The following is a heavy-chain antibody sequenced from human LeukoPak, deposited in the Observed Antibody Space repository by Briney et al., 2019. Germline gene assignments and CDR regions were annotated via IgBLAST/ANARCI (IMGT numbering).Heavy chain of an antibody. CDR2: IIPIFGTA. V-gene: IGHV1-69*05. CDR3: AVGDYYGSGSYYPCYYYYMDV. CDR1: EGTFRSWA. J-gene: IGHJ6*03. Sequence: SSMKLSCKAYEGTFRSWASGWVRQAPGQVLEWMGGIIPIFGTANYAQKFQGRVTITTDESTRTAYMELSSLRSEDTAVYYCAVGDYYGSGSYYPCYYYYMDVWGKGTTVTVSS. D-gene: IGHD3-10*01.